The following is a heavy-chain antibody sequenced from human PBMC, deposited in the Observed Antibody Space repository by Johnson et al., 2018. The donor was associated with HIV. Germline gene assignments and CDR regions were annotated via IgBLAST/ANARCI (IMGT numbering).Heavy chain of an antibody. V-gene: IGHV3-30*14. CDR1: GFTFSSYA. Sequence: QVQLVESGGGVVQPGRSLRLSCAASGFTFSSYAMHWVRQAPGKGLEWVAVISYDGSNKYYADSVKGRFTISRDNSKNTLYLQMNSLRAEDTAVYYCARGGSSSWYGSKYYAVDIWGQGTMVTVSS. D-gene: IGHD6-13*01. CDR2: ISYDGSNK. J-gene: IGHJ3*02. CDR3: ARGGSSSWYGSKYYAVDI.